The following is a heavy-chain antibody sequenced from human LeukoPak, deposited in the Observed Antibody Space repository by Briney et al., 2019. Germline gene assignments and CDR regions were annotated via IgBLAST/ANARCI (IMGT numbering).Heavy chain of an antibody. CDR3: AKDHSQWLVWDKYYFDY. V-gene: IGHV3-23*01. CDR1: GFTFSSYA. D-gene: IGHD6-19*01. J-gene: IGHJ4*02. CDR2: ISTSGGST. Sequence: PGGSLRLSCAASGFTFSSYAMSWARQAPGKGLEWVSTISTSGGSTYYADSVKGRFTISRDNSKNTLYLQMNSLRAEDTAVYYCAKDHSQWLVWDKYYFDYWGQGTLVTVSS.